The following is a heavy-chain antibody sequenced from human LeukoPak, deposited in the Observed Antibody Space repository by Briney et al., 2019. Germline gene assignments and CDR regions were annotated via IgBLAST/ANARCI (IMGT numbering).Heavy chain of an antibody. CDR1: GFTFSDFW. CDR2: IKSDGTST. Sequence: PGGSLRLSCVASGFTFSDFWMHWVRQVPGKGLVWVSRIKSDGTSTNYADFVKGRFTISRDNAENTVYLQMNSLRVEDTGVYYCARGYTSGCMAPWGQGTLVTVSS. D-gene: IGHD6-19*01. CDR3: ARGYTSGCMAP. V-gene: IGHV3-74*01. J-gene: IGHJ5*02.